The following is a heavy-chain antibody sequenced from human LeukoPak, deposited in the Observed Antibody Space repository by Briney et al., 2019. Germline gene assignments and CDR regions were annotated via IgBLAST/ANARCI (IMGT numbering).Heavy chain of an antibody. Sequence: ASVKVSCKASGYTYTGYYMHWVRQAPGQGLEWMGWINPNSGGTNYAQKFQGRVTMTRDTSISTAYMELSRLRSDDTAVYYCARRGMDGSGSYYTFDYWGQGTLVTVSS. J-gene: IGHJ4*02. CDR3: ARRGMDGSGSYYTFDY. CDR1: GYTYTGYY. CDR2: INPNSGGT. D-gene: IGHD3-10*01. V-gene: IGHV1-2*02.